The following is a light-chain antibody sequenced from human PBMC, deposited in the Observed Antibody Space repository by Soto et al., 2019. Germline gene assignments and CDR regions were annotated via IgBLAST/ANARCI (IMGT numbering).Light chain of an antibody. J-gene: IGKJ1*01. CDR1: QSVSTN. Sequence: EIVMTQSPATLSVSPGASATLSCRASQSVSTNLAWYQQKPGQVPRVLIYGASTRATEIPARFSGSGSGTEFTLTIDSVQSEDFAVYYCQQYNNWPRTFGQGTKVDIX. CDR3: QQYNNWPRT. CDR2: GAS. V-gene: IGKV3-15*01.